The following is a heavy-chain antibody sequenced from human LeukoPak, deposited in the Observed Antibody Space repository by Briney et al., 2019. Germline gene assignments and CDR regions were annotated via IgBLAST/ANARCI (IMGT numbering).Heavy chain of an antibody. Sequence: SGTLSLTCAVYGGSFSGYYWSWIRQPPGKGLEWIGEINHSGSTNYNPSLKSRVTISVDTSKNQFSLKLSSVTAADTAVYHCARGKRGYYDFWSGYYRGQNWFDPWGQGTLVTVSS. V-gene: IGHV4-34*01. D-gene: IGHD3-3*01. CDR2: INHSGST. CDR3: ARGKRGYYDFWSGYYRGQNWFDP. J-gene: IGHJ5*02. CDR1: GGSFSGYY.